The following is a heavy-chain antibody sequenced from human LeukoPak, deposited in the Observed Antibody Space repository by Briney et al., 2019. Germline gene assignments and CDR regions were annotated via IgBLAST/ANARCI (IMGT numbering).Heavy chain of an antibody. Sequence: SGGSLRLSCAASGFTFSSYWMHWVRQAPGKGLVWVSRINSDGSSTSYADSVKGRFTISRDNAKNTLYLQMNSLRAEDTAVYYCARGGYSYGSGPTYVDYWGQGTLVTVSS. CDR1: GFTFSSYW. CDR3: ARGGYSYGSGPTYVDY. J-gene: IGHJ4*02. V-gene: IGHV3-74*01. D-gene: IGHD5-18*01. CDR2: INSDGSST.